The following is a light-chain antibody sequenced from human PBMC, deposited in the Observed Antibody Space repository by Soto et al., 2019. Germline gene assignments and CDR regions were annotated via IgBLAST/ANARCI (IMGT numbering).Light chain of an antibody. J-gene: IGLJ2*01. V-gene: IGLV1-44*01. CDR1: GSNIGSHT. CDR2: GNN. CDR3: TAWDDSLNGRV. Sequence: QPVLTQPPSASGTPGQRVTISCSGSGSNIGSHTVNWYQQLPGTAPKLLIYGNNQRPSGVPDRFSGSKSGTSASLAIIGLQSEDEADYYCTAWDDSLNGRVFGGGTKLTVL.